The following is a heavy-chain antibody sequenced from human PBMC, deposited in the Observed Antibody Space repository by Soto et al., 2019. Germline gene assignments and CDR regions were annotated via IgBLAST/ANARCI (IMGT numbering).Heavy chain of an antibody. CDR3: ARDLEYYDILTGPNGRYNAFDI. CDR1: GATFSSYA. Sequence: AASVKVSCKASGATFSSYAISWVRQAPGQGLEWMGGIIPIFGTANYAQKFQGRVTITADESTSTAYMELSSLRSEDTAVYYCARDLEYYDILTGPNGRYNAFDICAQGIMVTVSS. CDR2: IIPIFGTA. J-gene: IGHJ3*02. V-gene: IGHV1-69*13. D-gene: IGHD3-9*01.